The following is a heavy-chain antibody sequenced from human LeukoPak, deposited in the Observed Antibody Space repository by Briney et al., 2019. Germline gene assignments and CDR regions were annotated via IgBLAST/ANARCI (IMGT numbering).Heavy chain of an antibody. CDR1: GFTFSSYA. CDR3: AKATRGSSSSCDY. J-gene: IGHJ4*02. D-gene: IGHD6-6*01. CDR2: ISGSGGRT. Sequence: GGSLRPSGAGSGFTFSSYAMSWVRQAPGKGLEWVSAISGSGGRTYYADSVKGRFTISRDNSKNTLYLQMNSLRAEDTAVYYCAKATRGSSSSCDYWGQGTLVTVSS. V-gene: IGHV3-23*01.